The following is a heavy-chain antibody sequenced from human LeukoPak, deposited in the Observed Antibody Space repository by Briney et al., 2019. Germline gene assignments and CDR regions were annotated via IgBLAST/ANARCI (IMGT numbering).Heavy chain of an antibody. Sequence: AGSLRLSCAASGFTFSSYAMSWVRKAPRTGLDLVSAISGSGGSTYYADSVKGRFTISIDNSKNTLYLQMNSLRDEDTAVYYCAKGPDYGDPYYVDYWGQGTLVIVSS. D-gene: IGHD4-17*01. CDR3: AKGPDYGDPYYVDY. CDR1: GFTFSSYA. CDR2: ISGSGGST. J-gene: IGHJ4*02. V-gene: IGHV3-23*01.